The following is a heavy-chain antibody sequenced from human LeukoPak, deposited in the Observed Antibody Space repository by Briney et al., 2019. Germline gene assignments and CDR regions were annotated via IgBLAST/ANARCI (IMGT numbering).Heavy chain of an antibody. CDR2: INHSGST. V-gene: IGHV4-34*01. CDR1: GESFSGYY. D-gene: IGHD2-8*02. Sequence: SETLSLTCAVYGESFSGYYWTWIRQPPGKGLEWIGEINHSGSTNYNPSLKSRVTISLDTSKNQFSLRLSSVTAADTAMYYCARQKLRYWGQGNWFDPWGQGTLVTVSS. J-gene: IGHJ5*02. CDR3: ARQKLRYWGQGNWFDP.